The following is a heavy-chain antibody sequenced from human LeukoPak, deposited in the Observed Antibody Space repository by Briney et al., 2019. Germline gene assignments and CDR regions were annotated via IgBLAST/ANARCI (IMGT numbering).Heavy chain of an antibody. CDR2: INSDGSST. V-gene: IGHV3-74*01. Sequence: GGSLRLSCAASGFTFSSYWMHWVRQAPGKGLVWVSRINSDGSSTSYADSVKGRFTISRDNAKNTLYLQMNSLRAEDTAVYYCAMLGVVPAAPSNWFDPWGQGTLVTVSS. D-gene: IGHD2-2*01. J-gene: IGHJ5*02. CDR3: AMLGVVPAAPSNWFDP. CDR1: GFTFSSYW.